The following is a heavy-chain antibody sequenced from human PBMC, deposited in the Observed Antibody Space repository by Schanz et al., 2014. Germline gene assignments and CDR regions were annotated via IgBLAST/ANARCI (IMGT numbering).Heavy chain of an antibody. D-gene: IGHD3-22*01. V-gene: IGHV4-4*07. Sequence: QVQLQESGPGLVKPSETLSLTCTVSGGSMSSFYWNWIRQPAGKGLEWIGRISTSGSTNYNPSLRSRGSSAIGASKTHFSLRLSSLTAADTAVYYCATWRGDDSGGHGQFDYWGQGALVTVSS. CDR3: ATWRGDDSGGHGQFDY. J-gene: IGHJ4*02. CDR2: ISTSGST. CDR1: GGSMSSFY.